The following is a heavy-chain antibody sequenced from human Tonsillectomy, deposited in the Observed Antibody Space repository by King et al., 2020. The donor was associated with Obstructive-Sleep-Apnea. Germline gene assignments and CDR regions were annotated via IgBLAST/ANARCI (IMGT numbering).Heavy chain of an antibody. CDR3: AKAASNYDFWSAYKV. J-gene: IGHJ4*02. D-gene: IGHD3-3*01. Sequence: VQLVESGGGVVQPGRSLRLSCAASGFTFSTYGMHWVRQAPGKGLEWVTFIRYDGSDKFYADSVKGRLTIPRDNSKNTVDLQMNRLRAEDTAVYYCAKAASNYDFWSAYKVWGQGTLVTVSS. V-gene: IGHV3-30*02. CDR2: IRYDGSDK. CDR1: GFTFSTYG.